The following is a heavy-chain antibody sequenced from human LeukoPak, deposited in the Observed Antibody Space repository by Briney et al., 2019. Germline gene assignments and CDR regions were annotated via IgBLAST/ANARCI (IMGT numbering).Heavy chain of an antibody. V-gene: IGHV1-18*01. CDR3: ARRRGIVGATNRDNWFDP. J-gene: IGHJ5*02. CDR2: ISAYNGNT. D-gene: IGHD1-26*01. CDR1: GYTFTSYG. Sequence: ASVKVSCKASGYTFTSYGIRWVRQAPGQGLEWMGWISAYNGNTNYAQKFQGRVTMTRDTSISTAYMELSRLRSDDTAVYYCARRRGIVGATNRDNWFDPWGQGTLVTVSS.